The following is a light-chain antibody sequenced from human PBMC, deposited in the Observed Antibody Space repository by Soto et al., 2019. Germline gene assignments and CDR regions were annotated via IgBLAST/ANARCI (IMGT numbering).Light chain of an antibody. J-gene: IGKJ2*01. CDR1: QDISNY. CDR2: AAS. Sequence: DIQMTQSPSSLSASVGDRVTITCRAHQDISNYLAWYQQKPGKVPELLIYAASTLRTGVQSRFSGSGSRTVFTLTISNLQPEDVATYYCQRYNSAPNTFGRGIRLEIK. V-gene: IGKV1-27*01. CDR3: QRYNSAPNT.